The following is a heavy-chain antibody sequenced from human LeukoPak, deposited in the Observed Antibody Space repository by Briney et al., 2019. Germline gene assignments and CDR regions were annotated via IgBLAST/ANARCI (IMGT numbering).Heavy chain of an antibody. CDR2: INPNSGGT. D-gene: IGHD3-10*01. CDR1: GYTFTGYY. V-gene: IGHV1-2*02. CDR3: ARVWAYYYYGSGSIVDDAFDI. Sequence: ASVKVSCKASGYTFTGYYMHWVRQAPGQGLEWMGWINPNSGGTNYAQKFQGRVTMTRDTSISIAYMELSRLRSDDTAVYYCARVWAYYYYGSGSIVDDAFDIWGQGTMVTVSS. J-gene: IGHJ3*02.